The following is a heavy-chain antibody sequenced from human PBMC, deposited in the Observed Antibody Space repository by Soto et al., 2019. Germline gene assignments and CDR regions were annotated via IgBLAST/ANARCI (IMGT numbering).Heavy chain of an antibody. J-gene: IGHJ4*02. D-gene: IGHD3-10*01. CDR2: ISYDGSNK. V-gene: IGHV3-30-3*01. CDR1: GFTFSSYA. Sequence: GGSLRLSCAASGFTFSSYAMHWVRQAPGKGLEWVAVISYDGSNKYYADSVKGRFTISRDNSKNTLYLQMNSLRAEDTAVYYYARVYYYGSGSYYNGGDYWGQGTPVTVSS. CDR3: ARVYYYGSGSYYNGGDY.